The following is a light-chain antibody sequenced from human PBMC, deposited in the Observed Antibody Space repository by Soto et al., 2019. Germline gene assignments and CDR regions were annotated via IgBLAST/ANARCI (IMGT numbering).Light chain of an antibody. Sequence: DIQMTQSPSTLSASVGDRVTITCRASQSISTWLAWYQQKPGKAPKFLIYDASSLESGVPSRFSGSGSGTEFTLTISSLQSDDFATFYCQQYNSYPWTFGQGTKVEIK. CDR3: QQYNSYPWT. J-gene: IGKJ1*01. V-gene: IGKV1-5*01. CDR2: DAS. CDR1: QSISTW.